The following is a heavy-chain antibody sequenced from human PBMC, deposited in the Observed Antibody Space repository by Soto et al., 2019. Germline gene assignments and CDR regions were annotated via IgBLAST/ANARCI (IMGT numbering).Heavy chain of an antibody. CDR1: GGTFSSYA. Sequence: QVQLVQSGAEVKKPGSSVKVSCKASGGTFSSYAISWVRQAPGQGLEWMGGNIPIFGTANYAQKFQGRVTITADKSTSTAYMELSSLRSEDTAVYYCARYSRFLDQMNYGMDVWGQGTTVTVSS. CDR3: ARYSRFLDQMNYGMDV. J-gene: IGHJ6*02. CDR2: NIPIFGTA. D-gene: IGHD3-3*01. V-gene: IGHV1-69*06.